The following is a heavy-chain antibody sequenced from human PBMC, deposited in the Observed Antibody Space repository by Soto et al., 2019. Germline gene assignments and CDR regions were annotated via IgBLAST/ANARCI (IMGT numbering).Heavy chain of an antibody. CDR3: AKDRTPVADYYFDY. D-gene: IGHD6-19*01. J-gene: IGHJ4*02. CDR1: GFTFSSYA. CDR2: ISGDGRDK. Sequence: WGSLRLSCAASGFTFSSYAMHWVRQAPGKGLEWVAVISGDGRDKYHTDSVKGRFTISRDNSKNTLYLQMNSLRAEDTAVYYCAKDRTPVADYYFDYWGQGTLVTVSS. V-gene: IGHV3-30*18.